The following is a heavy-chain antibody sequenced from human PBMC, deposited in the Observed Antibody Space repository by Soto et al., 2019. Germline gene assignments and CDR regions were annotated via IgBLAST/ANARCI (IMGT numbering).Heavy chain of an antibody. V-gene: IGHV1-18*01. D-gene: IGHD3-22*01. CDR3: ARDGITMIMRAWSDRAGMDV. CDR2: ISAYNGNT. CDR1: GYTFTSYG. Sequence: GASVKVSCKASGYTFTSYGISWVRQAPGQGLEWMGWISAYNGNTNYAQKLQGRVTMTTDTSTSTAYMELRSLRSDDTAVYYCARDGITMIMRAWSDRAGMDVWGQGTTVTVSS. J-gene: IGHJ6*02.